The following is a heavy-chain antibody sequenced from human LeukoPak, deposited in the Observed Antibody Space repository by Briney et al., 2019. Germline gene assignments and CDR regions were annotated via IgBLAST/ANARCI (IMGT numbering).Heavy chain of an antibody. J-gene: IGHJ6*03. CDR1: GYSFTSYW. Sequence: GESLKISCKGSGYSFTSYWIGWVRQMPGKGLEWMGIIYPGDSDTRYSPSFQGQVTISADKSISTAYLQWSSLKASDTAMYYCARQVRVTMVRRDLYYYYMDVWGKGTTVTISS. V-gene: IGHV5-51*01. D-gene: IGHD3-10*01. CDR3: ARQVRVTMVRRDLYYYYMDV. CDR2: IYPGDSDT.